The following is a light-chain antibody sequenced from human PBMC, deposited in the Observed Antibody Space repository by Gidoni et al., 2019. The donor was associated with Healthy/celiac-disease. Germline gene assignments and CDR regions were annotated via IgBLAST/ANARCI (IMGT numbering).Light chain of an antibody. Sequence: DIQMTQSPSSLSASVGDRVTITCRASQSISSYLNWYQQKPGKAPNLLIYAASSLQSGVPSRFSGSGSGTDFTLTISSLQPEDFATYYCQQSYSTHPWTFGQGSRVEIK. CDR3: QQSYSTHPWT. CDR1: QSISSY. CDR2: AAS. J-gene: IGKJ1*01. V-gene: IGKV1-39*01.